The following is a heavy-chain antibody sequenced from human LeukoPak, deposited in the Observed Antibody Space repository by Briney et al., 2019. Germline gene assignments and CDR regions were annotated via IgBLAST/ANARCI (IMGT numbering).Heavy chain of an antibody. J-gene: IGHJ4*02. CDR1: RLTFSTYA. Sequence: GGSLRLSCAASRLTFSTYAMSWVRQAPGKGLDWVSAISGSGGSTYYADSVKGRFTISRDNSKNTLYLQMNSLRVEDTAVYYCAKDKGRAAAGFDYWGQGTLVTVSS. CDR2: ISGSGGST. CDR3: AKDKGRAAAGFDY. D-gene: IGHD6-13*01. V-gene: IGHV3-23*01.